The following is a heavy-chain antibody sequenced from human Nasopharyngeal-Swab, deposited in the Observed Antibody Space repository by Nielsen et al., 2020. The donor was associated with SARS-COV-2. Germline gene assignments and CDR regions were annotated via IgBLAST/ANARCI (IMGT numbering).Heavy chain of an antibody. D-gene: IGHD3-10*01. CDR3: ARDKGVRGVLT. CDR1: GFTFSSYS. V-gene: IGHV3-48*02. Sequence: GEFLKISCAASGFTFSSYSMNWVRQAPGKGLEWVSYISSSSTIYYADSVKGRFTISRDNAKNSLYLQMNSLRDEDTAVYYCARDKGVRGVLTWGQGTLVTVSS. J-gene: IGHJ4*02. CDR2: ISSSSTI.